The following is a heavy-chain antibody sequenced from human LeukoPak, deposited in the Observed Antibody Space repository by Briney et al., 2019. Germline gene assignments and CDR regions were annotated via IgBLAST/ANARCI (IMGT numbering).Heavy chain of an antibody. CDR3: ARVRYFDSSGYYYDFDP. CDR2: IYYSGCT. D-gene: IGHD3-22*01. Sequence: SETLSLTCTVSGGSISSSSYYWGWIRQPPGKGLEWIGSIYYSGCTYYNPSLKSRVTISVDTSKNQFSLKLSSVTAADTAVYYCARVRYFDSSGYYYDFDPWGQGTLVTVSS. CDR1: GGSISSSSYY. V-gene: IGHV4-39*01. J-gene: IGHJ5*02.